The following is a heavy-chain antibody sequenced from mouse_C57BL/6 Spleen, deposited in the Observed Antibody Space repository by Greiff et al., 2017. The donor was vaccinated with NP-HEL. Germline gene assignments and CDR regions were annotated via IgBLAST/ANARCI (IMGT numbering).Heavy chain of an antibody. J-gene: IGHJ3*01. CDR1: GYTFTDYN. CDR3: ASGRGYYGSSSEGWFAY. V-gene: IGHV1-18*01. Sequence: EVQLQQSGPELVKPGASVKIPCKASGYTFTDYNMDWVKQSHGKSLEWIGDINPNNGGTIYNQKFKGKATLTVDKSSSTAYMELRSLTSEDTAVYYCASGRGYYGSSSEGWFAYWGQGTLVTVSA. CDR2: INPNNGGT. D-gene: IGHD1-1*01.